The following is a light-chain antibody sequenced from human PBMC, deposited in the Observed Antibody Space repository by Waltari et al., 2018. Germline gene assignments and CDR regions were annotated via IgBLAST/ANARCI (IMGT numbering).Light chain of an antibody. CDR1: QSITTS. CDR3: QQTYSFPYT. Sequence: ASVGDRVTITCRATQSITTSLNWYQQKPGKAPNLLIYTTSTLQTGVPSRFSGSGSGTDFTLTISSLQPEDFATYYCQQTYSFPYTFGQGTRLDIK. V-gene: IGKV1-39*01. J-gene: IGKJ2*01. CDR2: TTS.